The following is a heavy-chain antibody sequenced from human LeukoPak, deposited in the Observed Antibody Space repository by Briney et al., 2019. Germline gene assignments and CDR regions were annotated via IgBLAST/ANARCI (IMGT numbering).Heavy chain of an antibody. V-gene: IGHV3-21*01. CDR3: ARDKGYCSSTSCYTDAFGI. Sequence: PGGSLRLSCAASGFTFSSYSMNWVRQAPGKGLEWVSSISSSSSYIYYADSVKGRFTISRDNAKNSLYLQMNSLRAEDTAVYYCARDKGYCSSTSCYTDAFGIWGQGTMVTVSS. J-gene: IGHJ3*02. D-gene: IGHD2-2*02. CDR2: ISSSSSYI. CDR1: GFTFSSYS.